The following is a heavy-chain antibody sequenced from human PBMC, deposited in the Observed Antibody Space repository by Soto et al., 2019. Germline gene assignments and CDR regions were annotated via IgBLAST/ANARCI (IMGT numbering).Heavy chain of an antibody. J-gene: IGHJ4*02. CDR1: SDSISSYY. CDR2: IYTSGST. Sequence: QVQLQESGPGLVQPSETLSLTCTVSSDSISSYYWTWIRQPAGKGLEWIGRIYTSGSTNYNPSLKGRVTMSVDTSKNQVSLNLTSVTAADTAVYYCARENILLAASGKRDFDYWGQGTLVTVSS. D-gene: IGHD6-13*01. CDR3: ARENILLAASGKRDFDY. V-gene: IGHV4-4*07.